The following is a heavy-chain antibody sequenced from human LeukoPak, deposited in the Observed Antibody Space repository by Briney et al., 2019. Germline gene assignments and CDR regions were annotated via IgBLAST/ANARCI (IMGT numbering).Heavy chain of an antibody. V-gene: IGHV1-2*02. D-gene: IGHD6-13*01. CDR2: INPNSGGT. CDR1: GYTFTGYY. CDR3: ARDRGGIAAAGTPAFYYYYYMDV. J-gene: IGHJ6*03. Sequence: ASVKVSFKASGYTFTGYYMHWVRQAPGQGLEWMGWINPNSGGTNYAQKFQGRVTMTRDTSISTAYMELSRLRSDDTAVYYCARDRGGIAAAGTPAFYYYYYMDVWGKGTTVTVSS.